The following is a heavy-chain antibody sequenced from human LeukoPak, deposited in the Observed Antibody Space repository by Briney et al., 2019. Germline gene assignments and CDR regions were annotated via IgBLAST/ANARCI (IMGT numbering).Heavy chain of an antibody. CDR3: ARHWMDDYYDSSGYVDY. Sequence: ASVKVSCKASGYTFTGYYMHWVRQAPGQGLEWMGWINPNSGGTNYAQKFQGRVTVTRDTSISTAYMELSRLRSDDTAVYYCARHWMDDYYDSSGYVDYWGQGTLVTVSS. J-gene: IGHJ4*02. CDR2: INPNSGGT. CDR1: GYTFTGYY. D-gene: IGHD3-22*01. V-gene: IGHV1-2*02.